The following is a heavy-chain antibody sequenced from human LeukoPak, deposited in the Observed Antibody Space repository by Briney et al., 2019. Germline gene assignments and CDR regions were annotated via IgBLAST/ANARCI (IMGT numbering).Heavy chain of an antibody. CDR3: ARALGYDFWSGYYTGNWFDP. CDR1: GYSISSGYY. V-gene: IGHV4-38-2*01. J-gene: IGHJ5*02. Sequence: PSETLSLTCAVSGYSISSGYYWGWIRQPPGKGLEWIGSIYHSGSTYYNPSLKSRVTISVDTSKSQFSLKLSSVTAADTAVYYCARALGYDFWSGYYTGNWFDPWGQGTLVTVSS. CDR2: IYHSGST. D-gene: IGHD3-3*01.